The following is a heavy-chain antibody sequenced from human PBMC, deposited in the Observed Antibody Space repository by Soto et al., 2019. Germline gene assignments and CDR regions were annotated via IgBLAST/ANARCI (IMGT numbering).Heavy chain of an antibody. J-gene: IGHJ4*02. CDR2: IYYSGST. Sequence: QVQLQESGPGLVKPSQTLSLTCTVSGGSISSGDYYWSWIRQPPGKGLEWIGYIYYSGSTYYNPSLKSRVTISVDTSKNQFSLKLSSVTAADTAVYYCARVLGSSGYYPYYFDYWGQGTLVTVSS. CDR3: ARVLGSSGYYPYYFDY. CDR1: GGSISSGDYY. V-gene: IGHV4-30-4*01. D-gene: IGHD3-22*01.